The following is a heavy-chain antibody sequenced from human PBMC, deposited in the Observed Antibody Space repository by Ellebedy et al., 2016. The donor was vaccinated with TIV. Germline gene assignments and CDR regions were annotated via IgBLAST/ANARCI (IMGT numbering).Heavy chain of an antibody. CDR2: IPASGTGI. J-gene: IGHJ4*02. V-gene: IGHV3-11*04. D-gene: IGHD6-13*01. CDR3: ARDAASGKTDY. CDR1: GFTFSDYF. Sequence: GESLKLSCAGSGFTFSDYFMSWVRQAPGKGLEWISYIPASGTGIYYADSVKGRFTISRDNAKNSLYLQMNSLRADDTALYYCARDAASGKTDYWGQGTLVTVSS.